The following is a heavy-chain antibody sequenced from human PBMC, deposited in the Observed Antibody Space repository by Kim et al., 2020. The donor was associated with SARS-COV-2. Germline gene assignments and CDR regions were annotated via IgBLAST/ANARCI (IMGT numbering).Heavy chain of an antibody. CDR2: IYRSGNT. J-gene: IGHJ4*02. CDR3: ATDLVGYDSGQDY. V-gene: IGHV3-66*03. D-gene: IGHD6-19*01. CDR1: GFTVSSVY. Sequence: GGSLRLSCAASGFTVSSVYMNWVRQAPGKGLEWVSVIYRSGNTDYADSVKGRFTISRDKIKNMLYLQMNSLRAEDTAVYYCATDLVGYDSGQDYWGQGTLVTVSS.